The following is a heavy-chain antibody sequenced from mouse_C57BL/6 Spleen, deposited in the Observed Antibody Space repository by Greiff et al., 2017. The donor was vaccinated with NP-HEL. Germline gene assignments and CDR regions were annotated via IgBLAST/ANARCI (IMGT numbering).Heavy chain of an antibody. CDR2: IYPGSGST. Sequence: VQLQQSGAELVKPGASVKMSCKASGYTFTSYWITWVKQRPGQGLEWIGDIYPGSGSTNYNEKFKSKATLTVDTSSSTAYMQLSSLTSEDSAVYYCARGVTTVVAPFAYWGQGTLVTASA. CDR3: ARGVTTVVAPFAY. CDR1: GYTFTSYW. J-gene: IGHJ3*01. V-gene: IGHV1-55*01. D-gene: IGHD1-1*01.